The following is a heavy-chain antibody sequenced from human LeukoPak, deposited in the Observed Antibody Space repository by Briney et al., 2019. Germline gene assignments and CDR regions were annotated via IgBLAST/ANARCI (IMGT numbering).Heavy chain of an antibody. CDR3: ARDHATYYYDSSGYYDY. J-gene: IGHJ4*02. CDR2: ISRSGATI. CDR1: GFTFSNYE. Sequence: GGSPRLSCAASGFTFSNYEMNWVRQAPGKGLEWVSFISRSGATIYYTDSVKGRFTISRDNAKNSLYLQMNSLRAEDTAVYYCARDHATYYYDSSGYYDYWGQGTLVTVSS. V-gene: IGHV3-48*03. D-gene: IGHD3-22*01.